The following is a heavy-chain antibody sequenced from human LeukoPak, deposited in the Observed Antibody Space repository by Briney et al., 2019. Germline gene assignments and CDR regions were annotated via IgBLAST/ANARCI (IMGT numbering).Heavy chain of an antibody. CDR1: GFTFSSYR. CDR2: IKQDGNEK. D-gene: IGHD1-14*01. V-gene: IGHV3-7*02. J-gene: IGHJ6*03. Sequence: PGGSRTPYLAATGFTFSSYRMGWVRPAPGEGPEPSPTIKQDGNEKYYVDSVKGRFTISRDNAKNSLYLQMNSLRAEDTAVYYCARVTHYRTERSYYYMDVWGKGTTVTVSS. CDR3: ARVTHYRTERSYYYMDV.